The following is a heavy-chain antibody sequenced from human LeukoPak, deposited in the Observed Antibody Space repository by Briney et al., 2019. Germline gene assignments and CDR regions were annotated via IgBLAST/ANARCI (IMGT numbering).Heavy chain of an antibody. Sequence: PGGSLRLSCAASGFTFSSYAMNWVRQAPGRGLEWVSTITGSGGSTHYAASVKGRFTISRDNSKNTLYLQMNSLRADDTAVYYCAKGRDYGDYADYWGQGTLVTVSS. V-gene: IGHV3-23*01. CDR1: GFTFSSYA. D-gene: IGHD4-17*01. CDR3: AKGRDYGDYADY. J-gene: IGHJ4*02. CDR2: ITGSGGST.